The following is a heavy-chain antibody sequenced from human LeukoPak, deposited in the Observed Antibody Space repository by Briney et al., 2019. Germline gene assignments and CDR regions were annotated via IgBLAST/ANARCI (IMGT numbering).Heavy chain of an antibody. CDR1: GFTFSNAW. Sequence: GGSLRLSCAASGFTFSNAWTSWVRQAPGKGLEWVGRFRSKTDGGTIDYAAPVKGRFTISRDDSRNTLYLQMNSLKTEDTAVYYCTTVIMGAPKDDYWDQGTLVTVSS. CDR3: TTVIMGAPKDDY. D-gene: IGHD1-26*01. V-gene: IGHV3-15*05. CDR2: FRSKTDGGTI. J-gene: IGHJ4*02.